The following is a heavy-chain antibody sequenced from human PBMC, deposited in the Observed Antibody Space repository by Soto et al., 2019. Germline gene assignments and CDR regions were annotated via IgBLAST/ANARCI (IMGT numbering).Heavy chain of an antibody. J-gene: IGHJ6*01. V-gene: IGHV1-69*01. CDR3: ARSQGSSTSLEIYYYYYYGMDV. D-gene: IGHD2-2*01. CDR1: GGTFSSYV. Sequence: QVQLVQSGAEVKKPGSSVKVSCKASGGTFSSYVISWVRQAPGQGLEWMGGIIPISGTANYAQKFQGRVTITADDSTSTAYMELSSLRSEDTAVYYCARSQGSSTSLEIYYYYYYGMDVWGQGTTVTVSS. CDR2: IIPISGTA.